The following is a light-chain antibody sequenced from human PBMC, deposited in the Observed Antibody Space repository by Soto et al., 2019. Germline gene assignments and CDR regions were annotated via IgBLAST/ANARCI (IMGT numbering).Light chain of an antibody. CDR1: QSVSSSY. V-gene: IGKV3-20*01. CDR2: GAS. Sequence: EIVLTQSPGTLSLSPGERATLSCRASQSVSSSYLAWYQHKPGQAPRLLIYGASSRATGIPDRFSGSGSGTDFTLTISRLEPEEFAVYYCHQYGSSSWTFGQGTKVEI. CDR3: HQYGSSSWT. J-gene: IGKJ1*01.